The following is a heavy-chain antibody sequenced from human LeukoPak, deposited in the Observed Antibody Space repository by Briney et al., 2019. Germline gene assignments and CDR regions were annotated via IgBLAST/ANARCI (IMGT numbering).Heavy chain of an antibody. CDR3: AKASVAIPQYCNS. CDR1: GFTFSSYW. Sequence: GGSLRLSCAASGFTFSSYWMNWVRQAPGKGLEWVSTISGTGSSTYYADSAKGRFTISRDNSKDTLLLQLNSLTAADTAMYFCAKASVAIPQYCNSWGQGTLVTVSS. J-gene: IGHJ5*02. V-gene: IGHV3-23*01. CDR2: ISGTGSST. D-gene: IGHD2-2*02.